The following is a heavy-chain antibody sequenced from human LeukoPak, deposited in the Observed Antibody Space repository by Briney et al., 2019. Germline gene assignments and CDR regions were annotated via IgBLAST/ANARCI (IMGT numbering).Heavy chain of an antibody. CDR3: ANNLGHYYYGMDV. D-gene: IGHD1-1*01. CDR2: INPSGLNT. CDR1: GYTFTSYY. Sequence: GASVKVSCKASGYTFTSYYMHWVRQAPGQGLEWMGIINPSGLNTSYAQKFQGRVTMTRDTSTSTVYMELSSLRSEDTAVYYCANNLGHYYYGMDVWGQGTTVTVSS. J-gene: IGHJ6*02. V-gene: IGHV1-46*01.